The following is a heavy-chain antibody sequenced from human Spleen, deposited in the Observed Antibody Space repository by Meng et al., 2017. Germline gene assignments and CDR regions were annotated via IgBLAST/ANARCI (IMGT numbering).Heavy chain of an antibody. Sequence: QVQLQQSGPGLVKPSQTLSLTCDISGDRVSSNSAAWSWIRQSPSRGLEWLGRTYYRSTWYNDYAAFVRGRITINPDTSKNQFSLHLNSVTPEDTAVYYCARGGTNWGSFDIWGQGTMVTVSS. CDR1: GDRVSSNSAA. J-gene: IGHJ3*02. CDR3: ARGGTNWGSFDI. CDR2: TYYRSTWYN. D-gene: IGHD7-27*01. V-gene: IGHV6-1*01.